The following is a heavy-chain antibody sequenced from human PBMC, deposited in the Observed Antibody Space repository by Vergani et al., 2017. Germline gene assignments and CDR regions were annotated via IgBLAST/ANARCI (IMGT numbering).Heavy chain of an antibody. V-gene: IGHV4-39*07. CDR1: ADSISSGSYY. CDR3: ARATWIQLSCWFDP. D-gene: IGHD5-18*01. CDR2: IYHSGST. Sequence: QLQLQQSGPGLVKPSETLFLTCTVSADSISSGSYYWGWIRQPPGKGLEWIGSIYHSGSTYYNPSLKSRVTISVDTSKNQFSLKLSSVTAADTAVYYCARATWIQLSCWFDPWGQGTLVTVSS. J-gene: IGHJ5*02.